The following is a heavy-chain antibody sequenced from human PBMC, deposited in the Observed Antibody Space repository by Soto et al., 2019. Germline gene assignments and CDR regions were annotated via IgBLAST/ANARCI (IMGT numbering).Heavy chain of an antibody. J-gene: IGHJ4*01. CDR3: TTDSYITIVIIRFDY. D-gene: IGHD3-16*02. Sequence: GPLRVPCGVVGCSCSDPCVSRVSQITRKGLEWVGRIKSKTDGGTTDFAAPVKGRFAISRDDSDNMVYLQMNSLKTEDTAVYYCTTDSYITIVIIRFDYWGHGTLVTVSS. CDR1: GCSCSDPC. V-gene: IGHV3-15*07. CDR2: IKSKTDGGTT.